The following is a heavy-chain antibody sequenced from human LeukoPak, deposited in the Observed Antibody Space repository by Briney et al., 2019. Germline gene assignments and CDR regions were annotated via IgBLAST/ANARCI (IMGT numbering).Heavy chain of an antibody. Sequence: GGSLGLSCPPSGFTGSSYGIHGVRQAQGKGLVWVSQISLVDGSSTYYADSVKGRFTISRDNAKNTLYLHMNSLRAEDTALYYCVRGSSGWYGIDHWGQGTLVTVSS. D-gene: IGHD6-19*01. CDR2: ISLVDGSST. CDR1: GFTGSSYG. V-gene: IGHV3-74*01. J-gene: IGHJ4*02. CDR3: VRGSSGWYGIDH.